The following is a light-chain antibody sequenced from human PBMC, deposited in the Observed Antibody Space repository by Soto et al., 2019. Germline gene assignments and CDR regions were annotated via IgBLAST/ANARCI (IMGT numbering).Light chain of an antibody. J-gene: IGKJ4*01. CDR3: QQYDNWPPLT. V-gene: IGKV3-15*01. CDR1: QSVSSN. CDR2: GAS. Sequence: EIVMTQSPATLSVSPGEGATLSCRASQSVSSNLAWYQQKPGQAPRLLIYGASTRATGVPARFSGSGSGTEFTLTVSTLQSEDFAVYYCQQYDNWPPLTFGGGTKVDIK.